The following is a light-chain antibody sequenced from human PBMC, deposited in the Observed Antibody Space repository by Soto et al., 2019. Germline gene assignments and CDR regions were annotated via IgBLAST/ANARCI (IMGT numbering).Light chain of an antibody. Sequence: IVLTQSPATLSLSPGERATLSCGASQSISSSYLAWYQQKPGQAPRLLIYGASTRATGIPARFSGSGSGTEFTLTISSLQSEDFEIYYCQQYNNWPITFGQGTRLEIK. CDR1: QSISSSY. CDR3: QQYNNWPIT. CDR2: GAS. V-gene: IGKV3-15*01. J-gene: IGKJ5*01.